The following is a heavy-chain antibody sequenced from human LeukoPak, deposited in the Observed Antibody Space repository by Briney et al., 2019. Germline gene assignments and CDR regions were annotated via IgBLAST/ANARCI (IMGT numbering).Heavy chain of an antibody. CDR3: ARGETYYYESSAYEY. D-gene: IGHD3-22*01. J-gene: IGHJ4*02. CDR2: ISGHNGNT. CDR1: GYTFTNYG. Sequence: RASVKVSCTASGYTFTNYGISWVRQAPGQGLEWMGWISGHNGNTNYAQKLQDRVTMTTDTSTSTAYMELRSLRSDDTAVYYCARGETYYYESSAYEYWGQGTLVTVSS. V-gene: IGHV1-18*01.